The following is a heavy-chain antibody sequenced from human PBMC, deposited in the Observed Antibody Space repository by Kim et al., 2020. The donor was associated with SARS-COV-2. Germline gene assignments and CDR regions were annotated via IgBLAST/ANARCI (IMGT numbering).Heavy chain of an antibody. V-gene: IGHV3-73*01. J-gene: IGHJ3*02. CDR1: GFTFSGSP. CDR2: ITSKANSYET. CDR3: TRMPATPLATWDDFD. Sequence: GGSLRLSCAASGFTFSGSPLHWVRQASGKGLEWVGRITSKANSYETGDAASVKGRITIARDDSKKTAYMEMRGVKTEDTDLYYCTRMPATPLATWDDFD. D-gene: IGHD1-26*01.